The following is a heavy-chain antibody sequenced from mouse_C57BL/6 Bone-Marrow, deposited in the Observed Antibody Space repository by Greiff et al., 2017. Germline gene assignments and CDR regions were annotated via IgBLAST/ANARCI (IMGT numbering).Heavy chain of an antibody. J-gene: IGHJ4*01. D-gene: IGHD2-4*01. CDR3: TTLCYDYEGYYAVDY. CDR1: GFNIKDDY. V-gene: IGHV14-4*01. CDR2: IDPENGDT. Sequence: VQLQQSGAELVRPGASVKLSCTASGFNIKDDYMHWVKQRPEQGLEWIGWIDPENGDTEYASKFQGKATITADTSSNTAYLQLSSLTSEDTAVYYYTTLCYDYEGYYAVDYWGRGTSITVSS.